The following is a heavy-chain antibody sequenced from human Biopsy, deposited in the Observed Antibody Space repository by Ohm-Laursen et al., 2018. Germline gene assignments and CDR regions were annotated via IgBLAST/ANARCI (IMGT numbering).Heavy chain of an antibody. D-gene: IGHD3-9*01. Sequence: SSVKVSCKAPGGTFSNYGVNWVRQAPGQGLEWLGGNIPILGTGNYAQKFQDRVTVAADTSTSTATMERRSLRSDDTAVYYCATKLTGYFHHWGQGTLVIVSS. J-gene: IGHJ1*01. CDR2: NIPILGTG. CDR1: GGTFSNYG. V-gene: IGHV1-69*06. CDR3: ATKLTGYFHH.